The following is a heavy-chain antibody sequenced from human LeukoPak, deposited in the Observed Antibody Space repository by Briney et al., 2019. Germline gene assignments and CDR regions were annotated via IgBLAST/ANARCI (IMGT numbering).Heavy chain of an antibody. Sequence: GRSLRLSCAASGFTFSSYGMHWVRQAPGKGLEWVAVISYDGSNKYYADSVKGRFTISRDNSKNALYLQMNSLRAEDTAVYYCAKDKVPAAYYYGMDVWGKGTTVTVSS. CDR1: GFTFSSYG. D-gene: IGHD2-2*01. CDR3: AKDKVPAAYYYGMDV. V-gene: IGHV3-30*18. CDR2: ISYDGSNK. J-gene: IGHJ6*04.